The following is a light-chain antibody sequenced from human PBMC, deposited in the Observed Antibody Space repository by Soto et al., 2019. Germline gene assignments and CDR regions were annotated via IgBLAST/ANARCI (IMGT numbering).Light chain of an antibody. CDR3: QQTYRTPPT. CDR2: DAT. V-gene: IGKV1-39*01. CDR1: QSISTS. Sequence: DIQMTQSPSSLSAYVGDRVTITCRACQSISTSVNWYHYRPGKAPKLLISDATSLRSGVPSRFSGSGSGTDFTLTISSLQPEDFATYYCQQTYRTPPTFGQGTKADIK. J-gene: IGKJ1*01.